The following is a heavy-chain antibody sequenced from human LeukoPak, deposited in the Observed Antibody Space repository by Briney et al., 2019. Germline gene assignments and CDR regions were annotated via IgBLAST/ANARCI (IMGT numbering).Heavy chain of an antibody. CDR2: IRYDGSNK. J-gene: IGHJ4*02. CDR1: GFTFSSYG. D-gene: IGHD3-10*01. CDR3: AKDRYEGSGLTDH. Sequence: PGGSLRLSCAASGFTFSSYGMHWVRQAPGKGLEWVAFIRYDGSNKYYADSVKGRFTISRDNSKNTLYLQMNSLRAEDTAVYNCAKDRYEGSGLTDHWGQGTLVTVSS. V-gene: IGHV3-30*02.